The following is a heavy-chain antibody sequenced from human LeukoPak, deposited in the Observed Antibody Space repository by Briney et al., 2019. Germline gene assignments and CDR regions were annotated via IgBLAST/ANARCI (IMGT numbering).Heavy chain of an antibody. D-gene: IGHD3-9*01. V-gene: IGHV3-15*01. CDR3: VTNFDPDVD. CDR2: IKSKTDGGTT. Sequence: PGGSLRLSCAASGFTFSNAWMSCVRQAPGKGLEWVGRIKSKTDGGTTDYAAPVKGRFTISRDNAKNSLYLQMNSLRAEDTAVYYCVTNFDPDVDWGQGTLVTVSS. J-gene: IGHJ4*02. CDR1: GFTFSNAW.